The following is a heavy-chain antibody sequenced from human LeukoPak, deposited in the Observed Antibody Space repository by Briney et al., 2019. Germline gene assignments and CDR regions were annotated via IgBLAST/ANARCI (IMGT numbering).Heavy chain of an antibody. Sequence: GDSLRLSCAASGFTFSDFYMTWIRQAPGKELEWVSCISSSGSSIYYADSVRGRFTISRDNARNSLYLQMNNLRAEDTAIYYCARDGRWLLKWTLDYWGQGSLVTVSS. J-gene: IGHJ4*02. CDR3: ARDGRWLLKWTLDY. CDR1: GFTFSDFY. V-gene: IGHV3-11*01. CDR2: ISSSGSSI. D-gene: IGHD5-24*01.